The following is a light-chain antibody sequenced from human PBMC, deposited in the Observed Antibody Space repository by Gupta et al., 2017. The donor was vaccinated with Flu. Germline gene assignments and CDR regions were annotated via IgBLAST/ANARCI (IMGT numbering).Light chain of an antibody. V-gene: IGKV3-11*01. J-gene: IGKJ4*01. Sequence: EIVLTQSPATLSLSPGERATLSCRASQSVGSYLAWYQQKPGQAPRLFIYDASNRATGIPARFSGSGSGTDFTLTISSREPEDFAVYFCQQRSNWPLTFGGGTKVEIK. CDR2: DAS. CDR3: QQRSNWPLT. CDR1: QSVGSY.